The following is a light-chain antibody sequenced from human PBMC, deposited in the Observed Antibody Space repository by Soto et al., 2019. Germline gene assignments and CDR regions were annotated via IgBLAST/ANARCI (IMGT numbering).Light chain of an antibody. J-gene: IGLJ1*01. CDR3: TSFAGSRGYV. V-gene: IGLV2-14*01. Sequence: QSVLTQPASMSGSPGQSITISCTGTSSDVGGNNHLSWYQQHPGKAPKLIIYGVTNRPSGVSYRFSGSKSGNTASLTISGLQAEDEADYYCTSFAGSRGYVFGTGTKVT. CDR2: GVT. CDR1: SSDVGGNNH.